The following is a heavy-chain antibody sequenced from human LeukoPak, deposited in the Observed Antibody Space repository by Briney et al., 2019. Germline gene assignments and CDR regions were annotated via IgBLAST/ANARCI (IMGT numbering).Heavy chain of an antibody. CDR2: INHSGST. Sequence: SETLSLTCAVYGGSFSGYYWSWIRQPPGKGLEWIGEINHSGSTNYNPSLKSRVTISVDTSKNQFSLKLSSATAADTAVYYCARRADIVATIAWFDYWGQGTLVTVSS. V-gene: IGHV4-34*01. J-gene: IGHJ4*02. D-gene: IGHD5-12*01. CDR3: ARRADIVATIAWFDY. CDR1: GGSFSGYY.